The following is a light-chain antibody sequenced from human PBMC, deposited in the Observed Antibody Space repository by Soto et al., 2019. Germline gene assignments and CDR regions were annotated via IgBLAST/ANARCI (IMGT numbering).Light chain of an antibody. Sequence: EIVMTQSPATLSVSPGDTATPSCRASQAVSSNLAWYHQKPGQAPGLLMYGASTRATGIPARFSGSGSGTDFTLTISSLQSEDFAVYYCQQYNNWPPLTFGGGTKVEMK. CDR2: GAS. V-gene: IGKV3-15*01. J-gene: IGKJ4*01. CDR1: QAVSSN. CDR3: QQYNNWPPLT.